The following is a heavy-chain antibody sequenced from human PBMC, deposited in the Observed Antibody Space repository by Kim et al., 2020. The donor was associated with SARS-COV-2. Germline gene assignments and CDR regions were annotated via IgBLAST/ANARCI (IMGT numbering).Heavy chain of an antibody. D-gene: IGHD1-26*01. CDR1: AGSLSTYY. CDR2: ISFSGST. J-gene: IGHJ4*02. V-gene: IGHV4-59*08. CDR3: ARGGATANELAFYF. Sequence: SQTLSLTCTVSAGSLSTYYWSWIRQPPGKGQEWIGYISFSGSTISNPSLRSRVTMSVATSKNQFSLRLSSVTAADTAVYYCARGGATANELAFYFWGQVT.